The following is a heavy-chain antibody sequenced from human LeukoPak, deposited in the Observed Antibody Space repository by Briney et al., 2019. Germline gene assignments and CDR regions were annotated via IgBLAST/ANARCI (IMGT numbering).Heavy chain of an antibody. CDR1: GGTFSSYA. CDR3: ASLRGSYFYTDAFDI. D-gene: IGHD1-26*01. V-gene: IGHV1-69*11. J-gene: IGHJ3*02. CDR2: IIPILGTA. Sequence: ASVKVSCKASGGTFSSYAISWVRQAPGQGLEWMGRIIPILGTANYAQKFQGRVTITTDESTSTAYMELSSLRSEDTAVYYCASLRGSYFYTDAFDIWGKGKMVTVSS.